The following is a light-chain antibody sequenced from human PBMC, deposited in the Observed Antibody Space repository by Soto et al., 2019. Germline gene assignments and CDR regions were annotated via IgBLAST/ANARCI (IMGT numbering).Light chain of an antibody. J-gene: IGKJ4*01. V-gene: IGKV3-15*01. Sequence: EIVMTQSPATLFVSPGERATLSCRASQTFRNNLAWYQQKPGQAPRLLFYGASTRAADIPARFSGSGSGTEFTLTISSLQSEDFAVYYCQQYDVWPLTFGGGTKVEI. CDR2: GAS. CDR1: QTFRNN. CDR3: QQYDVWPLT.